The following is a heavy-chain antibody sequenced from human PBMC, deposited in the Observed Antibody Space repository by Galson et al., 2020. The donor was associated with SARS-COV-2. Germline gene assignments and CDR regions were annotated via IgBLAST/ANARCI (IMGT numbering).Heavy chain of an antibody. J-gene: IGHJ4*02. CDR1: GFTFSSYW. D-gene: IGHD6-19*01. CDR3: VRDRGYSSGWYDWVY. Sequence: GGSLRLSCAASGFTFSSYWMSWVRQAPGKGLEWVANIKQDGSEKYYVDSVKGRFTISRDNAKNSLYLQMNSLRAEDTAVYYCVRDRGYSSGWYDWVYWGQGTLVTVSS. V-gene: IGHV3-7*01. CDR2: IKQDGSEK.